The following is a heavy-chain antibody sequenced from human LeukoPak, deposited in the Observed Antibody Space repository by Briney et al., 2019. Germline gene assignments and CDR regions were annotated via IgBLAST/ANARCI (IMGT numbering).Heavy chain of an antibody. CDR2: ISIDGSHT. V-gene: IGHV3-23*01. D-gene: IGHD4-17*01. CDR1: GFTFSGYA. Sequence: PGGSLRLSCAASGFTFSGYAMSWVRQAPGKGLEWVSAISIDGSHTYYADSVKGRFTISRDNSKNTLYLQMNSLRAEDTAVYYCAKPITVTTGDYWGQGTLVTVSS. CDR3: AKPITVTTGDY. J-gene: IGHJ4*02.